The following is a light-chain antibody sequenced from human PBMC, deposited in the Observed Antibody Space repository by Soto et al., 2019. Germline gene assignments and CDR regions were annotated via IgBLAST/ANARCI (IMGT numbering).Light chain of an antibody. Sequence: QSALTQPPSVSGSPGQSVTISCNATSSDVVSYNRVSWYQQPPGTAPKLMIYEVSNRPSGVPDRFSGSKSGNTASLTISGLLAEDEADYYCSSYTSSSTPVVFGGGTKLPVL. CDR3: SSYTSSSTPVV. CDR2: EVS. J-gene: IGLJ2*01. V-gene: IGLV2-18*02. CDR1: SSDVVSYNR.